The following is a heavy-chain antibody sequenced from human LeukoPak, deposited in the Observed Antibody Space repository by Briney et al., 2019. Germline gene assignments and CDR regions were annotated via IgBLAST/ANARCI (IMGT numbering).Heavy chain of an antibody. CDR3: AKDPRDVLRYFEGGGAETYYFDY. Sequence: GGSLRLSCAASGFTFRSYSMNWVRQAPGKGLEWVSYISSGSGTIYYADSVKGRFTISRDNAKNSLYLQMNSLRTEDTAVYYCAKDPRDVLRYFEGGGAETYYFDYWGQGTLVTVSS. D-gene: IGHD3-9*01. J-gene: IGHJ4*02. V-gene: IGHV3-48*01. CDR2: ISSGSGTI. CDR1: GFTFRSYS.